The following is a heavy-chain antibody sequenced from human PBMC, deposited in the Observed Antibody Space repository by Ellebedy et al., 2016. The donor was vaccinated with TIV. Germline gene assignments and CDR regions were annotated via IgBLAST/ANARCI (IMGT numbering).Heavy chain of an antibody. D-gene: IGHD3-3*01. Sequence: SETLSLTCTVSGGSIISYYWSWIRQPPGKGLEWIGEVNQSGSTNYNPSLESRVVISVDTSKNQVSLKLSSVTTADTAIYYCARDTFGGWSGFDYWGQGSLVTVSS. CDR3: ARDTFGGWSGFDY. V-gene: IGHV4-59*12. J-gene: IGHJ4*02. CDR1: GGSIISYY. CDR2: VNQSGST.